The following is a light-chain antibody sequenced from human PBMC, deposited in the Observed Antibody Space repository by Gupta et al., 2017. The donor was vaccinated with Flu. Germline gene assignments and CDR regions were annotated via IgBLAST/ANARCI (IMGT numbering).Light chain of an antibody. Sequence: SPGDGVTLSCRASQSVSSGYLAWHQQKPGQAPRLLIYGVSTRATGIPDRFSGSGSGTDFTLTISRLEPEDFAVYYCQKYGGSSWTFGQGSKV. CDR3: QKYGGSSWT. CDR1: QSVSSGY. J-gene: IGKJ1*01. CDR2: GVS. V-gene: IGKV3-20*01.